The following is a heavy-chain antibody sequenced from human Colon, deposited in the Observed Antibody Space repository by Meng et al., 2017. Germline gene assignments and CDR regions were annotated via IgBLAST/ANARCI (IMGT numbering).Heavy chain of an antibody. CDR2: FSHSGTT. V-gene: IGHV4-4*02. J-gene: IGHJ4*02. CDR3: ARNGKWGFDY. CDR1: SGSISSCDW. D-gene: IGHD1-26*01. Sequence: QWQLQESGPVPVTPSVTLSLTCAVSSGSISSCDWWSWGRLSPGKGLEWIGEFSHSGTTNYSLSLKSRSTISVDKSKSQFSLKLSSVTAADTAVYYCARNGKWGFDYWGQGTLVTVSS.